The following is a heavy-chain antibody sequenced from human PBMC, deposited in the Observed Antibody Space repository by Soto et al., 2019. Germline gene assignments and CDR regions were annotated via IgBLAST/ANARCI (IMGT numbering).Heavy chain of an antibody. CDR1: GGSISSGYYY. D-gene: IGHD3-22*01. Sequence: PSETLSLTCSVSGGSISSGYYYWSWIRQPPGKGLEWIGNIYYSGNTYYNPSLKSRVTMSVDTSKNQFSLKLSSVTAADTAVYYCARAPHNYDSSGYYYYYYGMDVWGQATTVTVSS. V-gene: IGHV4-30-4*01. J-gene: IGHJ6*02. CDR3: ARAPHNYDSSGYYYYYYGMDV. CDR2: IYYSGNT.